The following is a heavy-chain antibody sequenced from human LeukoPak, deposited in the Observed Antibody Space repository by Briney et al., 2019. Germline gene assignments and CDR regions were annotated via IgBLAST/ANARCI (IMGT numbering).Heavy chain of an antibody. D-gene: IGHD3-22*01. CDR1: GGSISSGGYY. Sequence: PSQTLSLTCTVSGGSISSGGYYWSWIRQPPGKGLEWIGYIYHSGSTYYNPSLKSRVTISVDRSKNQFSLKLSSVTAADTAVYYCAGGDDSSGYYHHYYYYYYMDVWGKGTTVTVSS. J-gene: IGHJ6*03. CDR3: AGGDDSSGYYHHYYYYYYMDV. V-gene: IGHV4-30-2*01. CDR2: IYHSGST.